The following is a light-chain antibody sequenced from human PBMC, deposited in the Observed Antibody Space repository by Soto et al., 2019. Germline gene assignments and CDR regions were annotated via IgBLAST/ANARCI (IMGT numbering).Light chain of an antibody. Sequence: QSVLTQPASVSGSPGQSITISCGGTSSDVGAYIYVSWYQQFPGKAPKLIIYEVNNRPSGVSDRFSGSKSDTTAYLTISGLQAEDEADYYCSSYSDSDTQVFGTGTKVTVL. CDR3: SSYSDSDTQV. J-gene: IGLJ1*01. V-gene: IGLV2-14*03. CDR2: EVN. CDR1: SSDVGAYIY.